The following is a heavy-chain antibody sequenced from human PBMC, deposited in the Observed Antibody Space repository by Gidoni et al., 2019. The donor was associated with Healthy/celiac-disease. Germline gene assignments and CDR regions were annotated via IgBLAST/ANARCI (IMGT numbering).Heavy chain of an antibody. D-gene: IGHD2-15*01. CDR1: GFTFSSHA. Sequence: EVQLLESGGGWVQPGGSLRLSCAASGFTFSSHAMSWVRQAPGKGLGWVSVISGSGGSTYYADSVQGRFTISRDNSKNTLYLQMNSLRAEDTAVYYCVNPHSQWSGWGQGTMVTVSS. J-gene: IGHJ3*01. CDR3: VNPHSQWSG. V-gene: IGHV3-23*01. CDR2: ISGSGGST.